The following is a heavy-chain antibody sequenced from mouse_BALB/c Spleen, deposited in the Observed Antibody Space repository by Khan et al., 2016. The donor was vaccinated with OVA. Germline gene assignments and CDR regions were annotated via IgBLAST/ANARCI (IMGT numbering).Heavy chain of an antibody. CDR3: ARGGYGGFAY. J-gene: IGHJ3*01. D-gene: IGHD2-14*01. CDR1: GYTFTSYD. Sequence: QVQLKQSGAELVKPGASVTLSCKASGYTFTSYDINWVRQRPEQGLEWIGWIFPGDGSTKYTEKFKGRVTMPTDKSSSTAYMHLSRLTSEDSAVYVCARGGYGGFAYWGQGTRVTVSA. V-gene: IGHV1-85*01. CDR2: IFPGDGST.